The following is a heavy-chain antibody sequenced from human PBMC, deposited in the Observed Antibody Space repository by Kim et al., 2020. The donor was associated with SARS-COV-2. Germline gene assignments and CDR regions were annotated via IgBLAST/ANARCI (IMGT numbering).Heavy chain of an antibody. CDR1: GGSIGTTTYY. V-gene: IGHV4-39*01. J-gene: IGHJ5*02. D-gene: IGHD2-2*01. Sequence: SETLSLTCTVSGGSIGTTTYYWGWIRQSPGKGLEWIGTFYYTGSSYYNPSLQSRVAISGDTSKNQFSLRLSSVTAADTAVYYCVRLKVPAAIKPSFWFDPWGQGTQVTVPS. CDR3: VRLKVPAAIKPSFWFDP. CDR2: FYYTGSS.